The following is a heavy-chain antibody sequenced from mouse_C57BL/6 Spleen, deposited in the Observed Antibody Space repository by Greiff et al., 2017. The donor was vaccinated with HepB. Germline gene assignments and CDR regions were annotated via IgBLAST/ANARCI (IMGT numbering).Heavy chain of an antibody. CDR1: GYSFTGYY. CDR3: ARLYYGSRHWYFDV. D-gene: IGHD1-1*01. V-gene: IGHV1-31*01. CDR2: IYPYNGVS. J-gene: IGHJ1*03. Sequence: VQLQQSGPELVKPGASVKISCKASGYSFTGYYMHWVKQSHGNILDWIGYIYPYNGVSSYNQKFKGKATLAVDKSSSTAYMELRSLTSEDSAVYYCARLYYGSRHWYFDVWGTGTTVTVSS.